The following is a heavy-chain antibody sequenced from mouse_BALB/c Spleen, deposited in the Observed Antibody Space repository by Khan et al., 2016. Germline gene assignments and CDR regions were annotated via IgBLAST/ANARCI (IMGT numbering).Heavy chain of an antibody. D-gene: IGHD1-1*01. CDR3: ARVIYYYGSRTYYFDY. CDR2: ILSGSGST. V-gene: IGHV1-9*01. Sequence: QVQLQQSGAELMKPGASVKISCKATGYTFSSYWIEWVKQRPGHGLEWIGEILSGSGSTDYNEKFKDKATFTADTSSNTAYMQLSSLTSEDSAVYYCARVIYYYGSRTYYFDYWGQGTTLTVSS. J-gene: IGHJ2*01. CDR1: GYTFSSYW.